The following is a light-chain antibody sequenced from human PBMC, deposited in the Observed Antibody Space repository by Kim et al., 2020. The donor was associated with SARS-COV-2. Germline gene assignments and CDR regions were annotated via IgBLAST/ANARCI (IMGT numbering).Light chain of an antibody. CDR2: GAS. V-gene: IGKV3-20*01. J-gene: IGKJ1*01. Sequence: EVVLTQSPGTLSLSLGERATLSCRASQSVNNNYLAWYQQKPGQAPRLLIYGASTRATSTPDRFSGSGSGTDFTLTISRLEPEDYAVYYCQQYGRSPRTFGQGTKVDIK. CDR1: QSVNNNY. CDR3: QQYGRSPRT.